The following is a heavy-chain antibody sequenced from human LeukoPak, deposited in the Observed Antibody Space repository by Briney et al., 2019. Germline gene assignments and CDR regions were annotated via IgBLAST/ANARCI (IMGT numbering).Heavy chain of an antibody. CDR2: IRQDGGEK. D-gene: IGHD2-2*01. Sequence: PGGSLRLSCAASGFTFSNSWMSGVRKAPGKGLEWLANIRQDGGEKYYVDSVKGRLTISRDNAKNSLYLQMDSLRVEDTAVYYCARESLHSSRPERHIDYWGQGTLVTVSS. CDR1: GFTFSNSW. J-gene: IGHJ4*02. CDR3: ARESLHSSRPERHIDY. V-gene: IGHV3-7*01.